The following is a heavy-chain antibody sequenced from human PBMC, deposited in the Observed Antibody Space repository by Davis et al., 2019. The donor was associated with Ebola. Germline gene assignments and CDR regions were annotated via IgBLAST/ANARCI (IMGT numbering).Heavy chain of an antibody. CDR1: GFTFRSYW. CDR3: TRDGTVNVASLDY. V-gene: IGHV3-7*01. Sequence: GESLKISCAASGFTFRSYWMTWVRQAPGKGLEWVATIKQDGGEKVYLDSVKGRFTISRDNAKNSLYLQMNSLRAEDTSVYYCTRDGTVNVASLDYWGQGILVTVSS. CDR2: IKQDGGEK. D-gene: IGHD3/OR15-3a*01. J-gene: IGHJ4*02.